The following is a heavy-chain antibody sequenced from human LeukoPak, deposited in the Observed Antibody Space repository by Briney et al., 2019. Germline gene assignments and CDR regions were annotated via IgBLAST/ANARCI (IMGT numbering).Heavy chain of an antibody. CDR1: GFTFDDYG. D-gene: IGHD7-27*01. Sequence: GGSLRLSCAASGFTFDDYGMSWVRHAPGKGLEWGSGINWNGGSTGYADSVKGRITISRDNAKNSLYLQMNSLRSEDTAVYYCAKPITISGATDGFDIWGQGAKVTVSS. J-gene: IGHJ3*02. CDR3: AKPITISGATDGFDI. CDR2: INWNGGST. V-gene: IGHV3-20*04.